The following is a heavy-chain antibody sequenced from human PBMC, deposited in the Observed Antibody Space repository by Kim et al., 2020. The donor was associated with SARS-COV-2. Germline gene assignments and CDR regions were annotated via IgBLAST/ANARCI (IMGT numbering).Heavy chain of an antibody. CDR2: TINKVNFYTT. CDR3: VRGSVVRGVTPTPYYYGMDV. Sequence: GGSLRLSCAASGFTFSDHYMDWVRQAPGRGLEWVGRTINKVNFYTTDYAASVKGRFTISRDDSKNSLYLQMNSLKTEDTAVYYCVRGSVVRGVTPTPYYYGMDVWGQGTTVTVSS. D-gene: IGHD3-10*01. CDR1: GFTFSDHY. J-gene: IGHJ6*02. V-gene: IGHV3-72*01.